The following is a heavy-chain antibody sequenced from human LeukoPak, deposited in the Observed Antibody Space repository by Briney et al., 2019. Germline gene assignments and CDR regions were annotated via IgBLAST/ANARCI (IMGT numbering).Heavy chain of an antibody. Sequence: GASVKVSCKASGYTFTSYDINWVRQATVQGLEWMGWMNPNSGNTGYAQKFQGRVTMTRSTSINTAYMELNSLTSEDTAVYYCARSSVGARRRIDYWGQGSLVTVSS. CDR3: ARSSVGARRRIDY. CDR2: MNPNSGNT. J-gene: IGHJ4*02. D-gene: IGHD1-26*01. V-gene: IGHV1-8*01. CDR1: GYTFTSYD.